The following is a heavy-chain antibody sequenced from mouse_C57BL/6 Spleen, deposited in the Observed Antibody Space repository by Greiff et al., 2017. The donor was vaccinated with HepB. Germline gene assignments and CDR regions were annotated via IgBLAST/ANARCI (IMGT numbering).Heavy chain of an antibody. CDR3: ASPPITTVVADYFDY. CDR2: IDPEDGET. Sequence: EVQLQQSGAELVKPGASVKLSCTASGFNIKDYYMHWVKQRTEQGLEWIGRIDPEDGETKYAPKFQGKATITADTSSNTAYLQLSSLTSEDTAVYYWASPPITTVVADYFDYWGQGTTLTVSS. J-gene: IGHJ2*01. CDR1: GFNIKDYY. V-gene: IGHV14-2*01. D-gene: IGHD1-1*01.